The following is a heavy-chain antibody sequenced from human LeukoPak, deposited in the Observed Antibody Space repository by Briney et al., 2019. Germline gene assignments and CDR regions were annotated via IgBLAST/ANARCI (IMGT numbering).Heavy chain of an antibody. CDR1: GFTFSSYA. Sequence: GSLRLSCAASGFTFSSYAMHWVRQAPGKGLEWVAVISYDGSNKYYADSVKGRFTISRDNSKNTLYLQMNSLRAKDSAVYYCASEEVAGTDYWGQGTLVTVSS. CDR3: ASEEVAGTDY. CDR2: ISYDGSNK. J-gene: IGHJ4*02. V-gene: IGHV3-30-3*01. D-gene: IGHD6-19*01.